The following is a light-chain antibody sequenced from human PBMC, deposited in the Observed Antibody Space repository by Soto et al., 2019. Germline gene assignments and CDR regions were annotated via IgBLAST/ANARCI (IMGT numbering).Light chain of an antibody. CDR2: DAY. V-gene: IGKV1-5*01. J-gene: IGKJ1*01. CDR1: QSISTW. Sequence: DIQMTQSPSTLSASVGDRVTITCRASQSISTWLAWYQQKPGKAPKLLIYDAYSLKSGVRSRFSGSGSGTEFTLTISRLQPDDVATYYCLQYSSLPWTFGQGTKVDNK. CDR3: LQYSSLPWT.